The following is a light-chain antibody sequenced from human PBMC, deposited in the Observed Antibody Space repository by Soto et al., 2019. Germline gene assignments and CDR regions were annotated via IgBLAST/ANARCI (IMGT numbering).Light chain of an antibody. V-gene: IGLV2-8*01. CDR1: SSDVGRFDY. Sequence: QSALTQPPSASGSPGQSVTISCTGTSSDVGRFDYVSWYQQRPGKAPKLIIYEVTKRPAGIPDRFSGSRSGNTASLTVSGLQADDEADYYCSSYAGDNFDVFGGGTKLTVL. J-gene: IGLJ2*01. CDR2: EVT. CDR3: SSYAGDNFDV.